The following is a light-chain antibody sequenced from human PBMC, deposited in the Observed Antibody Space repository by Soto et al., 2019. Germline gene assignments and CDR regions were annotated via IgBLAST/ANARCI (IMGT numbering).Light chain of an antibody. CDR3: QPSYSTPRT. CDR1: QGIRNY. V-gene: IGKV1-6*01. J-gene: IGKJ3*01. CDR2: AAS. Sequence: ASQMTESPSSLSASVGDRVTITCRASQGIRNYLGWYQQEPGKAPKLLIYAASSLESGVPSRFSGSGSGTDFTLTISSLQPEDFATYYCQPSYSTPRTFGPGTKVDIK.